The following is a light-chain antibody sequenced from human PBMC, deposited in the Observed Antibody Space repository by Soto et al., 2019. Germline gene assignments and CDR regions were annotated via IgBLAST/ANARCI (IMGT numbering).Light chain of an antibody. Sequence: DIQMTQSPSSLSASVGDTVTITCRASRIIISYLNWYQQKPGKAPNLLIYGASSLQSGVPSRFSGSASGTDFTLTISSLQPEDFATYYCQQTYSAPWTFGQGTKVDVK. CDR1: RIIISY. CDR2: GAS. V-gene: IGKV1-39*01. J-gene: IGKJ1*01. CDR3: QQTYSAPWT.